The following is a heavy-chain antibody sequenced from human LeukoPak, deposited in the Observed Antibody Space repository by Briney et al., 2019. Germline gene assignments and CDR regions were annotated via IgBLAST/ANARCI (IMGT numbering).Heavy chain of an antibody. V-gene: IGHV1-8*01. CDR2: MNPNSGNT. D-gene: IGHD3-16*01. Sequence: ASVKVSCKASGYTFTSYDINWVRQATGQGLEWMGWMNPNSGNTGYAQKFQGRVTMTRNTSISTAYMELSSLRSEDTAVYYCARDLSDPGGNYYYGMDVWGQGTTVTVSS. CDR3: ARDLSDPGGNYYYGMDV. CDR1: GYTFTSYD. J-gene: IGHJ6*02.